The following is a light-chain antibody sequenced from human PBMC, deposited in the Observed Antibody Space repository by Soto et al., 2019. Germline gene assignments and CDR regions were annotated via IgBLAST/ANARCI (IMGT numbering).Light chain of an antibody. CDR2: GAS. CDR1: QTINNN. V-gene: IGKV3-15*01. J-gene: IGKJ4*01. CDR3: QHYNHWPLT. Sequence: VMTQAPATLPVSPGERATLSCRASQTINNNVAWYQLKDGQVPRLVIYGASTRATDIPARFSGSGSGTEFTLTISSLQSEDFAVYYCQHYNHWPLTFGGGTKVDIK.